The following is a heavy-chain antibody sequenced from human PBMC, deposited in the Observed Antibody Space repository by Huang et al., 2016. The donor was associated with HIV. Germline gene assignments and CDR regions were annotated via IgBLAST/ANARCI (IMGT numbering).Heavy chain of an antibody. CDR2: IIPIFETA. Sequence: QVQLVQSGAEVKKPGSSVKVSCKASGGTFSTYAISWVRQAPGQGLEWMGGIIPIFETANYAQKFQGTVTITADEFTSTAYMELSSLRSEDTALYYCARGRTRSSLYDSYYGLDVWGQGTTVTVSS. CDR3: ARGRTRSSLYDSYYGLDV. V-gene: IGHV1-69*01. CDR1: GGTFSTYA. J-gene: IGHJ6*02. D-gene: IGHD6-6*01.